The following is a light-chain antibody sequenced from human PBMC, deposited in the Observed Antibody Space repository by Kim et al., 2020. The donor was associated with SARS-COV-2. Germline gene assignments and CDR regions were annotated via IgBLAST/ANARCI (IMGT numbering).Light chain of an antibody. CDR2: KSS. V-gene: IGKV1-5*03. CDR1: QSINTW. Sequence: ASLGDRVTLSCRASQSINTWVAWYQQKPAKAPPLLIYKSSSLEDCVPSRFSGSGSGTDFTLAISSLQPGDFATCYCQQYASYPLTFGGGTKVDIK. J-gene: IGKJ4*01. CDR3: QQYASYPLT.